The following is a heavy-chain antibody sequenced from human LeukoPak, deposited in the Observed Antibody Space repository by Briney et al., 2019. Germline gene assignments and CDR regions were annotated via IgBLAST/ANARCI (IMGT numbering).Heavy chain of an antibody. D-gene: IGHD6-13*01. CDR2: IYHSGGA. V-gene: IGHV4-30-2*01. J-gene: IGHJ4*02. CDR1: GDSITSSGSS. Sequence: SETLSLTCAVSGDSITSSGSSWSWIRQPLGKGLEWIGYIYHSGGAYYNPSLKSRVTISLNRSKNQFSLKLNSVTAADTAVYYCARDFIAQSPIPAYWGQGTLVSVSS. CDR3: ARDFIAQSPIPAY.